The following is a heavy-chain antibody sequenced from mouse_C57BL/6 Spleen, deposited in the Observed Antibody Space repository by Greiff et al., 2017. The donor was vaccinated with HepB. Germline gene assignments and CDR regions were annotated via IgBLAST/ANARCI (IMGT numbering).Heavy chain of an antibody. CDR1: GYTFTDYN. V-gene: IGHV1-22*01. CDR2: INPNNGGT. D-gene: IGHD3-3*01. CDR3: AEGLYAMDY. Sequence: VQLKQSGPELVKPGASVKMSCKASGYTFTDYNMHWVKQSHGKSLEWIGYINPNNGGTSYNQKFKGKATLTVNKSSSTAYMELRSLTSEDSAVYYCAEGLYAMDYWGQGTSVTVSS. J-gene: IGHJ4*01.